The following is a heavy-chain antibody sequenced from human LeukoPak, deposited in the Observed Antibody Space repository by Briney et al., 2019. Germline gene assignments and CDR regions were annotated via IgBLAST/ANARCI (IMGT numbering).Heavy chain of an antibody. D-gene: IGHD3-10*01. CDR1: VGSFSGYY. CDR2: IYYSGST. Sequence: PSETLSLLCAVCVGSFSGYYWSWIRQPPGKGLEWMGYIYYSGSTNYNPSLKSRVTISVDTSKNQFSLKLSSVTAADTAVYYCARVGYGSGSSILDYWGQGTLVTVSS. CDR3: ARVGYGSGSSILDY. V-gene: IGHV4-59*01. J-gene: IGHJ4*02.